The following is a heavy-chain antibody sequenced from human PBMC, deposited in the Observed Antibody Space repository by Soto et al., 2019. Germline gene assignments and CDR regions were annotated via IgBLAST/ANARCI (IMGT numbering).Heavy chain of an antibody. CDR2: INPNTGGS. Sequence: ASVKVSCKASGYTFSGHYIHWVREAPGQGLEWMGWINPNTGGSNYAEKFKGRILMTRDTSIFTTHMRLNRLTSDDTAVYYCARDLIVEGPDNYGREVWEQGNTVGVCS. V-gene: IGHV1-2*02. CDR3: ARDLIVEGPDNYGREV. J-gene: IGHJ6*01. CDR1: GYTFSGHY. D-gene: IGHD1-26*01.